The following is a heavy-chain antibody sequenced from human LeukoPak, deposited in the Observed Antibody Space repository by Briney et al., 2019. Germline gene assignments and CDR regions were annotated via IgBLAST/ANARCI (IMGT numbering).Heavy chain of an antibody. CDR2: INHSGST. CDR3: ARGPRITMIVVVITDAFDI. Sequence: SETLSLTCAVYGGSFSGYYWSWIRQPPGKGLEWIGEINHSGSTNYNPSPKSRVTISVDTSKNQFSLKLSSVTAADTAVYYCARGPRITMIVVVITDAFDIWGQGTMVTVSS. J-gene: IGHJ3*02. V-gene: IGHV4-34*01. CDR1: GGSFSGYY. D-gene: IGHD3-22*01.